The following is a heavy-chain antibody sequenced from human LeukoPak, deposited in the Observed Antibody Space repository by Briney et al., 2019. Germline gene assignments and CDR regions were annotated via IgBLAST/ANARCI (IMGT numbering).Heavy chain of an antibody. Sequence: SVKVSCKASGYTFTSYGISWVRQAPGQGLEWMGRIIPILGIANYAQKFQGRVTITADKSTSTAYMELSSLRSEDTAVYYCASERYCSSTSCVLYYYYGMDVWGQGTTVTVSS. CDR3: ASERYCSSTSCVLYYYYGMDV. CDR1: GYTFTSYG. V-gene: IGHV1-69*04. D-gene: IGHD2-2*01. CDR2: IIPILGIA. J-gene: IGHJ6*02.